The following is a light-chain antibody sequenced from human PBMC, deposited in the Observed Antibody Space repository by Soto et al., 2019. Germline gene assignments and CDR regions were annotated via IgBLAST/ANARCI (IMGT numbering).Light chain of an antibody. CDR2: DAS. Sequence: DIQLTQSPSFLSASVGDRVTITCRASQGISNYLAWYHLKPGKAPKLLIYDASTSQSGVPSRFSGSGFGTEFTLTISSLQPEDFATYYCQQLNDYPRTFGQGTKVEIK. V-gene: IGKV1-9*01. CDR3: QQLNDYPRT. CDR1: QGISNY. J-gene: IGKJ1*01.